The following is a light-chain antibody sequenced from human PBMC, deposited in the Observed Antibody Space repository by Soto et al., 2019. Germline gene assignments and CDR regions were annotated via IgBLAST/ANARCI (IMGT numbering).Light chain of an antibody. CDR3: QLYNSYQIFT. CDR2: KAS. V-gene: IGKV1-5*03. CDR1: ESIRSW. Sequence: DIQMTQSPSTLSASVGDRVIITCRASESIRSWLAWYQQKPGKAPALLISKASTSESGVTSRLSGSGSGTEFSLTISRRQPDAFAAYDCQLYNSYQIFTFGTGTKVDI. J-gene: IGKJ3*01.